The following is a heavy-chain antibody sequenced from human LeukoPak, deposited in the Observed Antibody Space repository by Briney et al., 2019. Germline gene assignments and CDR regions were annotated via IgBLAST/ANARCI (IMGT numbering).Heavy chain of an antibody. CDR2: IKQDGSEK. Sequence: GGSLRLSCAASGFTFSSYWMSWVRQAPGKGLEWVANIKQDGSEKYYVDSVKGRFTISRDNAKNSLYPQMNSLRAEDTAVYYCARDPTGYSSSWYTDYWGQGTLVTVSS. V-gene: IGHV3-7*01. D-gene: IGHD6-13*01. J-gene: IGHJ4*02. CDR3: ARDPTGYSSSWYTDY. CDR1: GFTFSSYW.